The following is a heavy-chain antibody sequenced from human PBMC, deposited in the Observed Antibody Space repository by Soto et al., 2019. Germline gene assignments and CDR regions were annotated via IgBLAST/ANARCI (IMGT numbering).Heavy chain of an antibody. J-gene: IGHJ6*02. D-gene: IGHD2-2*01. V-gene: IGHV1-18*01. CDR2: ISTYNENT. CDR3: ARKAFCSRGRCPSYSHAYLGMNV. CDR1: GYTFTRYG. Sequence: ASVKVSCKASGYTFTRYGISWVRQAPGQGLEWMGWISTYNENTKYAQNLKGRVAMTTDTSTSTAYMELGSLTSDDTAVYYCARKAFCSRGRCPSYSHAYLGMNVWDQGTPVTSP.